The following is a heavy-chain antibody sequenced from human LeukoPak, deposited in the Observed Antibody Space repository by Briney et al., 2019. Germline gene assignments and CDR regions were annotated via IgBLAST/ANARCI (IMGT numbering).Heavy chain of an antibody. CDR3: ARGFQGYSSSYYFDY. CDR2: ISSSSSYI. Sequence: GGSLRLSCAASGFTFSSYSTNWVRQAPGKGLEWVSSISSSSSYIYYADSVKGRFTISRDNAKNSLYLQMNSLRAEDTAVYYCARGFQGYSSSYYFDYWGQGTLVTVSS. V-gene: IGHV3-21*01. CDR1: GFTFSSYS. D-gene: IGHD6-6*01. J-gene: IGHJ4*02.